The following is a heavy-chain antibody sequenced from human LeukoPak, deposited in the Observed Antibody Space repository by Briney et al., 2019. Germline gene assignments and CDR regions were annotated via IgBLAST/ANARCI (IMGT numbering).Heavy chain of an antibody. CDR2: ISYDGSNK. CDR1: GFTFSSYA. D-gene: IGHD2-2*01. J-gene: IGHJ4*02. CDR3: ARDRELGYCSSTSCYGMGY. V-gene: IGHV3-30-3*01. Sequence: GGSLRLSCAASGFTFSSYAMHWVRQAPGKGLEWVAVISYDGSNKYYADSVKGRFTISRDNSKNTLYLQMNSLRAEDTAVYYCARDRELGYCSSTSCYGMGYWGQGTLVTVSS.